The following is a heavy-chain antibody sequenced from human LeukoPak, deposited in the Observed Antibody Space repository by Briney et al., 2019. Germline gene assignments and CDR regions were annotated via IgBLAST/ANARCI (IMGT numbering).Heavy chain of an antibody. Sequence: ASVKVSCKASGYTFTSYGISRVRQAPGQGLEWMGWISAYNGNTNYAQKLQGRVTMTTDTSTSTAYMELRSLRSDDTAVYYCARGPSSWPPYYFDYWGQGTLVTVSS. CDR2: ISAYNGNT. CDR1: GYTFTSYG. CDR3: ARGPSSWPPYYFDY. J-gene: IGHJ4*02. V-gene: IGHV1-18*04. D-gene: IGHD6-13*01.